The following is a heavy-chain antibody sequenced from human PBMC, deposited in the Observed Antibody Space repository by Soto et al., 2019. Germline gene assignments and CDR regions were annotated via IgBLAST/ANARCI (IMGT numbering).Heavy chain of an antibody. CDR1: GFTFSSFG. CDR3: ARDALYYGLWSGYYPSRNGMDV. CDR2: IWYDGSKK. D-gene: IGHD3-3*01. Sequence: QVQVVESGGGVVQPGRSLRLSCAASGFTFSSFGMHWVRQAPGKGLEWVSLIWYDGSKKSYGDSVKARFTISRDNSRHTVYLQMNSVRADDTAVYYCARDALYYGLWSGYYPSRNGMDVWGQGTTVTVSS. J-gene: IGHJ6*02. V-gene: IGHV3-33*01.